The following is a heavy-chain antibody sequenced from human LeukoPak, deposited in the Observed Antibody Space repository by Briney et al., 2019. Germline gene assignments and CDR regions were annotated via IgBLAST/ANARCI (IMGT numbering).Heavy chain of an antibody. D-gene: IGHD3-22*01. CDR1: GFTFSSYA. Sequence: GGSLRLSCAASGFTFSSYAMHWVRQAPGKGLEWVAVISYDGSNKYYADSVKGRSTISRDNSMSTLYLQMNSLRAEDTAIYYCAREERHYYDSRNYYPEFDSWGQGTLVTVSS. CDR2: ISYDGSNK. J-gene: IGHJ5*01. V-gene: IGHV3-30-3*01. CDR3: AREERHYYDSRNYYPEFDS.